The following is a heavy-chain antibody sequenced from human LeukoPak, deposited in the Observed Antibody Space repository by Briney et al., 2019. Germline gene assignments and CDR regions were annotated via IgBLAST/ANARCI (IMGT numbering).Heavy chain of an antibody. D-gene: IGHD1-1*01. J-gene: IGHJ4*02. CDR2: ISPSGGST. CDR1: GYTFTNYY. CDR3: ARGLTTGMYFFDY. Sequence: ASVKVSCKASGYTFTNYYMHWVRQAPGQGLEWMGIISPSGGSTSYAQKFQGRVTMTRDTSTGTVYMELSSLRSEDTAVYYCARGLTTGMYFFDYWGQGTLVTVSS. V-gene: IGHV1-46*01.